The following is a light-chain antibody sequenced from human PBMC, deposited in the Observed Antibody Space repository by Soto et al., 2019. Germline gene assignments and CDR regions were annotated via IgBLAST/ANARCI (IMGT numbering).Light chain of an antibody. CDR1: SSDVGLYDY. V-gene: IGLV2-14*01. CDR2: AVS. J-gene: IGLJ1*01. Sequence: FALTQPAFVFGSPGQSITISCTGTSSDVGLYDYVSWYQQHPGKAPQLMIYAVSNRPSGVSNRFSASKSGNTASLFISGLQAEDEADYYCSSYTSDSSYVFGSGTKVTVL. CDR3: SSYTSDSSYV.